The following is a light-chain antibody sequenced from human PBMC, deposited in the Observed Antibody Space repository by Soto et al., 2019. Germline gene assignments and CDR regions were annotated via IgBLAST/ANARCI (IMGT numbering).Light chain of an antibody. CDR1: INYIGAYKY. V-gene: IGLV2-14*01. CDR3: SSYTTGSTLYV. CDR2: EVS. Sequence: QSSLTQPASVSRSPGHSITISFAGSINYIGAYKYVSWYQQYPVKAPKLIIFEVSNRPSGVSNRFSGSKSGNTPSLTIAGLKAEDEADYHCSSYTTGSTLYVFGGGTKVTVL. J-gene: IGLJ1*01.